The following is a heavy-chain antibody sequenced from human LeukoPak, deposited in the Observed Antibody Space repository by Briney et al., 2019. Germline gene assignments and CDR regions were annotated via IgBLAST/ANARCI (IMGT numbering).Heavy chain of an antibody. CDR3: AREYCSGGSCYRIDS. D-gene: IGHD2-15*01. V-gene: IGHV3-21*01. CDR2: ITSSSIYI. J-gene: IGHJ4*02. Sequence: GGSLRLSCAASGFIFSSYSMTWVRQAPGKGLEWVSSITSSSIYIYYADSVKGRFTISRDNAKNSLYLQMNSLRAEDTAVYYCAREYCSGGSCYRIDSWGQGTLVTVSS. CDR1: GFIFSSYS.